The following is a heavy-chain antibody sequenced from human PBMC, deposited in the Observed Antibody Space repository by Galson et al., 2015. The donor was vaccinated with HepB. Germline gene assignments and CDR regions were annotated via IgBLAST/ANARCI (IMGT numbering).Heavy chain of an antibody. V-gene: IGHV1-2*02. CDR2: INPNSGGT. J-gene: IGHJ2*01. CDR3: ARRTQDIVVVPAAPPHWYFDL. Sequence: SVKVSCKASGYTFTGYYMHWVRQAPGQGLEWMGWINPNSGGTNYAQKFQGRVTMTRDTSISTAYMELSRLRSDDTAVYYCARRTQDIVVVPAAPPHWYFDLWGRGTLVTVSS. D-gene: IGHD2-2*01. CDR1: GYTFTGYY.